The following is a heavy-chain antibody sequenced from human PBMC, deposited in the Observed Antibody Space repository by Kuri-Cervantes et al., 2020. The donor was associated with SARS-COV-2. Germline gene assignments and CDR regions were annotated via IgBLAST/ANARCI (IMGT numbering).Heavy chain of an antibody. CDR1: GFTFSSYG. V-gene: IGHV3-30*02. CDR2: IWYGGGNK. D-gene: IGHD6-6*01. CDR3: AKDYSSSSDWYFDL. J-gene: IGHJ2*01. Sequence: GESLKISCAASGFTFSSYGMHWVRQAPGKGLEWVAVIWYGGGNKYYADSVKGRFTISRDNSKNTLYLQMNSLRAEDTAVYYCAKDYSSSSDWYFDLWGRGTLVTVSS.